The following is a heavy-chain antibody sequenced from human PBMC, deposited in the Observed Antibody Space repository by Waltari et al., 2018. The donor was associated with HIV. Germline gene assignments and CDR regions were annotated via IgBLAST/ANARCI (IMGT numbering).Heavy chain of an antibody. D-gene: IGHD3-10*01. Sequence: QVQLVQSGAEVKKPGASVKVSCKASGYTFTSYDINWVRQATGQGLEWMGWMNPNSGNTGYAQKFQGRVTMTRNTSISTAYMELSSLRSEDTAVYYCARGKGYYGSRALRWFDPWGQGTLVTVSS. J-gene: IGHJ5*02. V-gene: IGHV1-8*01. CDR1: GYTFTSYD. CDR3: ARGKGYYGSRALRWFDP. CDR2: MNPNSGNT.